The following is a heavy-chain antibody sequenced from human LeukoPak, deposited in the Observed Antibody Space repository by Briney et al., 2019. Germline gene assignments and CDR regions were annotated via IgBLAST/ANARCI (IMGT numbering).Heavy chain of an antibody. Sequence: PSETLSLTCTVSGGFISSSSYYWGWIRQPPGKGLEWIGSIYYSGSTYYNPSLKSRVTISVDTSKNQFSLKLSSVTAADTAVYYCARHVDYEMATISFDPWGQGTLVTVSS. CDR1: GGFISSSSYY. J-gene: IGHJ5*02. CDR3: ARHVDYEMATISFDP. D-gene: IGHD5-24*01. V-gene: IGHV4-39*01. CDR2: IYYSGST.